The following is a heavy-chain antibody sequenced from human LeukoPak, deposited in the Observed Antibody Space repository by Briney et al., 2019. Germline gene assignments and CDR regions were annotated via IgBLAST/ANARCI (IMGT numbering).Heavy chain of an antibody. CDR1: GGSISSGGYS. CDR2: IYHSGST. D-gene: IGHD5-12*01. J-gene: IGHJ4*02. CDR3: ARSTRATLFDY. V-gene: IGHV4-30-2*01. Sequence: SETLSLTCAVSGGSISSGGYSWSWIRQPPGKGLEWIGYIYHSGSTYYNPSLKSRVTISVDRSKNQFSLKLSSVTAAETAVYYCARSTRATLFDYWGQGPLVTVSS.